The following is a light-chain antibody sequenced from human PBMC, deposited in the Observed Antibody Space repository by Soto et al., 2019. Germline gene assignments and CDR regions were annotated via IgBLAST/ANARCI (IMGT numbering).Light chain of an antibody. V-gene: IGKV3-15*01. CDR2: DAS. Sequence: EIVMTQSPATLSVSPGERVTLSCRASQSISRNLAWHQQKPGQAPRLLIYDASTRATGIPARFSGSGSRTEFALTISSLQSEDFAIYYCQEYNSWPGTFGQATKVEIK. CDR1: QSISRN. CDR3: QEYNSWPGT. J-gene: IGKJ1*01.